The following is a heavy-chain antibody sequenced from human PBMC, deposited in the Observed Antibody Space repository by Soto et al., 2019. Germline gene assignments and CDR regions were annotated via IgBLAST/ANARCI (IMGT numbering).Heavy chain of an antibody. CDR2: ISPYTGNT. Sequence: QVQLVQSGDEVKKPGASVKVSCKASGYIFVNYGIAWVRQAPGQGLEWMGWISPYTGNTHSASKVQGRLTMTTDTSTSTAYMDLGSLTADDTAVYYCVMVDNYVTPTPHDVWGQGTTVTVSS. D-gene: IGHD3-16*01. CDR1: GYIFVNYG. J-gene: IGHJ6*02. CDR3: VMVDNYVTPTPHDV. V-gene: IGHV1-18*01.